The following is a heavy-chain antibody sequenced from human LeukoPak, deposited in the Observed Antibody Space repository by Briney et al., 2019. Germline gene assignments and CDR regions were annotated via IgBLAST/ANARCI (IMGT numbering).Heavy chain of an antibody. Sequence: GRSLRLSCVASGFTFTSYGMHWVRQAPGKGLEWVAAIWFDGSVKHYSDAVKGRFTISRDNSLNTLYLQMNSLRVEDTAIYYCAKDTAVQFLEPAFWGQGTLVTVSS. J-gene: IGHJ4*02. CDR2: IWFDGSVK. CDR3: AKDTAVQFLEPAF. CDR1: GFTFTSYG. D-gene: IGHD3-3*01. V-gene: IGHV3-33*06.